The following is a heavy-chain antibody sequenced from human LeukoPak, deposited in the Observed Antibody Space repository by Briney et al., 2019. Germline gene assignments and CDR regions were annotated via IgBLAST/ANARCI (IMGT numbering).Heavy chain of an antibody. V-gene: IGHV1-69*04. J-gene: IGHJ6*02. Sequence: SVKVSCKASGGTFSSYAISWVRQAPGQGLEWMGRIIPILGIANYAQKFQGRVTITADKSTSTAYVELSSLRSEDTAVYYCARGSYDSSGYTYYYYYYGMDVWGQGTTVTVSS. CDR2: IIPILGIA. CDR1: GGTFSSYA. D-gene: IGHD3-22*01. CDR3: ARGSYDSSGYTYYYYYYGMDV.